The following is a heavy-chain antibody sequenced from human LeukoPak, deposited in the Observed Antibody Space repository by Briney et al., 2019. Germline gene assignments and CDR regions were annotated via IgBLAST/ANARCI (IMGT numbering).Heavy chain of an antibody. CDR3: ASGHYYDSSGYDY. J-gene: IGHJ4*02. D-gene: IGHD3-22*01. Sequence: GGSLRLSCAASGITFSNYAMHWVRQAPGKGLEWVAVISYDGGNKFYADSMKGRFTISRDNSKNTLYLQMNSLRAEDSALYYCASGHYYDSSGYDYWGQGTLSPSPQ. V-gene: IGHV3-30*01. CDR2: ISYDGGNK. CDR1: GITFSNYA.